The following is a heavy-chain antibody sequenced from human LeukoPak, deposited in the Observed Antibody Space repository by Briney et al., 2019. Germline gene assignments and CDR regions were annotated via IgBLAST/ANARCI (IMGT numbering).Heavy chain of an antibody. CDR3: ARFSSGCSTSSCYLTY. V-gene: IGHV4-59*11. D-gene: IGHD2-2*01. CDR2: IHDTGST. Sequence: SETLSLTCSVSGGALSSHYWSWIRQPPGKGLELIGHIHDTGSTFYNPFLRGRVTISLDTSNNQFSLKLTSMTAADTAAYYCARFSSGCSTSSCYLTYWGQGTLVTVS. CDR1: GGALSSHY. J-gene: IGHJ4*02.